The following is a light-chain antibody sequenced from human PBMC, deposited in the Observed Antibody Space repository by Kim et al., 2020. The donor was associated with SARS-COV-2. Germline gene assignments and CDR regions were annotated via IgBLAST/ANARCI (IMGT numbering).Light chain of an antibody. CDR2: END. CDR1: SSNIEAGYD. Sequence: QRVTTSCTGTSSNIEAGYDVHWYQQAPGRGPKLLIFENDKRPSGVPDRLSGSKSGNSASLVITGLQADDESDYYCQSYDTSRRGWLFGGGTKLTVL. CDR3: QSYDTSRRGWL. J-gene: IGLJ3*02. V-gene: IGLV1-40*01.